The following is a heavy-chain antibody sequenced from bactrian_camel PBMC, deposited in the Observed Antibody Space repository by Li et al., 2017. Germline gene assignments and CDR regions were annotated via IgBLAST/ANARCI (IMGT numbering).Heavy chain of an antibody. D-gene: IGHD5*01. CDR2: ISEGGST. V-gene: IGHV3S31*01. CDR1: GSTFSRYP. J-gene: IGHJ4*01. Sequence: VQLVESGGGLAHPGESMRLSCVMSGSTFSRYPMSWVRQTPGKGLEWVSTISEGGSTYYADSVKGRLTISRDNAKNTLYLQLNSLKSEDTAMYYCNNLCPNGLGTSINYWGQGTQVTVS. CDR3: NNLCPNGLGTSINY.